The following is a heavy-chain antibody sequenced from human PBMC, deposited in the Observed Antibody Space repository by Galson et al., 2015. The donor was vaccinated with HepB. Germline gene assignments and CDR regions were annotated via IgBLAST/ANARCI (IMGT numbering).Heavy chain of an antibody. V-gene: IGHV3-48*03. D-gene: IGHD4-17*01. CDR3: ASVVNGDYHAFDI. CDR1: GFTFSSYE. Sequence: SLRLSCAASGFTFSSYEMNWVRQAPGKGLEWVSYISSSGSTIYYADSVKGRFTISRDNAKNSLYLQMNSLRAEDTAVYYCASVVNGDYHAFDIWGQGTMVTVSS. J-gene: IGHJ3*02. CDR2: ISSSGSTI.